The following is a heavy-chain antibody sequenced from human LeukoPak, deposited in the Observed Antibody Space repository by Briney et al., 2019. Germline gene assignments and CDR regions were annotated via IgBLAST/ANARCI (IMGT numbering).Heavy chain of an antibody. J-gene: IGHJ4*02. V-gene: IGHV3-15*01. Sequence: GGSLRLSCAASGFTFSNAWMSWVRQAPGKGLEWVGRIKSKTDGGTTDYAAPVKGRFTISRDDSKNTLYLQMNSLKTEDTAVYYCTTDHVATISFDYWGQGTLVTVSS. CDR3: TTDHVATISFDY. CDR1: GFTFSNAW. D-gene: IGHD5-12*01. CDR2: IKSKTDGGTT.